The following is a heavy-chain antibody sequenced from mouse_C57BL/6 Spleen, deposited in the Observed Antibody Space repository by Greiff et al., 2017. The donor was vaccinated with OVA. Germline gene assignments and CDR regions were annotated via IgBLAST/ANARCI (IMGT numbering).Heavy chain of an antibody. Sequence: QVQLQQPGAELVRPGSSVKLSCKASGYTFTSYWMHWVKQRPIQGLEWIGNIDPSDSETHYNQKFKDKATLTVDKSSSTAYMQLSSLTSEDSAVYYCARAGYYYGSSYWYFDVWGTGITVTVSS. CDR1: GYTFTSYW. V-gene: IGHV1-52*01. CDR3: ARAGYYYGSSYWYFDV. J-gene: IGHJ1*03. CDR2: IDPSDSET. D-gene: IGHD1-1*01.